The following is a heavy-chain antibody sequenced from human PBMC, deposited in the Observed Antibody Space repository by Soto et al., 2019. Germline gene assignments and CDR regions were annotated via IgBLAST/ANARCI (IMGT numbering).Heavy chain of an antibody. J-gene: IGHJ4*02. CDR2: ISGSGGST. Sequence: GGSLRLSCAASGFTFSSYAMSWVRQAPGKGLEWVSAISGSGGSTYYADSVKGRFTISRDNSKNTLHLQMNSLRAEDTAVYYCAKDRAASGASFDYWGQGTLVTVSS. V-gene: IGHV3-23*01. CDR1: GFTFSSYA. D-gene: IGHD6-25*01. CDR3: AKDRAASGASFDY.